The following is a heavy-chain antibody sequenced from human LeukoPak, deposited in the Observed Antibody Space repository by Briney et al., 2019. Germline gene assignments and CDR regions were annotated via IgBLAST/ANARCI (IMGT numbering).Heavy chain of an antibody. D-gene: IGHD6-13*01. V-gene: IGHV3-23*01. J-gene: IGHJ6*03. Sequence: GGSLRLSCGASGFTFSNFAMTWVRQAPGRGLEWVSALSGSGFNTYYADSVKGRFTISRDNSKNTLYLQMNSLRAEDTAVYYCAKMAGQQLGDYYMDVWGKGTTLTVSS. CDR1: GFTFSNFA. CDR2: LSGSGFNT. CDR3: AKMAGQQLGDYYMDV.